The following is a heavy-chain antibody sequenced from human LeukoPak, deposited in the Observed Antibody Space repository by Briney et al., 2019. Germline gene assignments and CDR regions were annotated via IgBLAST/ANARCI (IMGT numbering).Heavy chain of an antibody. CDR3: AKSWYDYFDY. V-gene: IGHV3-74*01. CDR2: ISIDGETT. J-gene: IGHJ4*02. D-gene: IGHD6-13*01. CDR1: GFTFSNHW. Sequence: GGSLRLSCTASGFTFSNHWMHWVREAPGKGLVWVSHISIDGETTNYADSVKGRFTISRDNSKNTLYLQMNSLRAEDTAVYYCAKSWYDYFDYWGQGTLVTVSS.